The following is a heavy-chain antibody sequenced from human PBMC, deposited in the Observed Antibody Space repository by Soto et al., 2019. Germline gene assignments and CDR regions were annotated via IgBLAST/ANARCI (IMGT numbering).Heavy chain of an antibody. Sequence: PGESLKISCKGSGYSFTSYWIGWVRQMPGKGLEWMGIIYPGDSDTRYSPSFQGQVTISADKSISTAYLQWSSLKASDTAMYYCASSYCGGDCSAGHYYGMDVWGQGTTVTVSS. CDR2: IYPGDSDT. CDR3: ASSYCGGDCSAGHYYGMDV. J-gene: IGHJ6*02. CDR1: GYSFTSYW. V-gene: IGHV5-51*01. D-gene: IGHD2-21*02.